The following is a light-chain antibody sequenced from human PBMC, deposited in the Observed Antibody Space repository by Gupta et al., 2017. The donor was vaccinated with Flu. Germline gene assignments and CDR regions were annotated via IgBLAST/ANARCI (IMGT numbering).Light chain of an antibody. CDR1: QDVGTY. V-gene: IGKV1-39*01. Sequence: DIQMTPSPSSLSASIGDTVTITCRASQDVGTYMSWYQQKSGKAPKLLISTSSTLQTGVPSRFSGSGSGTEFTLAISGLQSEDFATYYCQQGHTVIRSFGQGTKV. CDR2: TSS. CDR3: QQGHTVIRS. J-gene: IGKJ1*01.